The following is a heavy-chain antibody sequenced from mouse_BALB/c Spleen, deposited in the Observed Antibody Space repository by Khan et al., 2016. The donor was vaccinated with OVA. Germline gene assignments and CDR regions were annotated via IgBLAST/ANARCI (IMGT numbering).Heavy chain of an antibody. CDR2: IWGDGST. CDR3: ARAYYANYREAMDY. J-gene: IGHJ4*01. D-gene: IGHD2-10*01. Sequence: QMQLEESGPGLVAPSQSLFITCTVSGFSLTGYGVNWVRQPPGKGLEWLGMIWGDGSTDYNSALKSRLSISKDNSKSQIFLKMNSLQTDDTARYYCARAYYANYREAMDYWGQGTSVTVSS. CDR1: GFSLTGYG. V-gene: IGHV2-6-7*01.